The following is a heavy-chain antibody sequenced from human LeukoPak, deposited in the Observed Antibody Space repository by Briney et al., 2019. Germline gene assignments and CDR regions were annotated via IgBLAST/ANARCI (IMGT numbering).Heavy chain of an antibody. Sequence: GGSLRLSCAASGFTFSSYSMNWVRQAPGKGLEWVSSISSSSYIYYADSVKGRFTISRDNAKNSLYLQMNSLRAEDTAVYYCARDRAKYQLLSAGYFDYWGQGTLVTVSS. CDR3: ARDRAKYQLLSAGYFDY. CDR1: GFTFSSYS. CDR2: ISSSSYI. D-gene: IGHD2-2*01. J-gene: IGHJ4*02. V-gene: IGHV3-21*01.